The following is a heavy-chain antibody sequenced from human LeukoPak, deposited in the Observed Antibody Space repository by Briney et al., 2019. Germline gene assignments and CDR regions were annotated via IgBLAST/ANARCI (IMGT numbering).Heavy chain of an antibody. D-gene: IGHD3-22*01. CDR2: MYNSGSI. CDR1: GGSISSSTHY. J-gene: IGHJ3*02. Sequence: SGTLSLTCTVSGGSISSSTHYWGWIRQSPGKGLEWIGSMYNSGSISYNPSLRSRVTISVDTSKNQFSLNFNSVTAADTALYFCARNETSGYFDIWGQGTMVTVST. V-gene: IGHV4-39*01. CDR3: ARNETSGYFDI.